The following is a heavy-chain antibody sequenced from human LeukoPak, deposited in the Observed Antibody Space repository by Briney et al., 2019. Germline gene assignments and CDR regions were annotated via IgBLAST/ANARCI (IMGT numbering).Heavy chain of an antibody. J-gene: IGHJ3*02. CDR3: ARDLNGAFDI. D-gene: IGHD1-1*01. Sequence: PSETLSLTCTVSGGSISSSSYYWGWIRQPPGKGLERIGNIYYRGSTYYNPSLKSRVTISVDTSRNQFSLKLTSVTAADTAVYYCARDLNGAFDIWGQGTMVTVSS. CDR2: IYYRGST. CDR1: GGSISSSSYY. V-gene: IGHV4-39*07.